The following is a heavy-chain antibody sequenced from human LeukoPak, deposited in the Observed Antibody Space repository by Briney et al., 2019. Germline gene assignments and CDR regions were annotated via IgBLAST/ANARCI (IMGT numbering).Heavy chain of an antibody. V-gene: IGHV3-48*03. CDR3: ARDEWGSYSVY. CDR2: ISSSGSTT. D-gene: IGHD1-26*01. Sequence: GGSLRLSCAASGFTFTSYEMNWVRQAPGKGLEWVSYISSSGSTTYYADSVKGRFTISRDNAKSSLYLQMNSLRAEDTAVYYCARDEWGSYSVYWGQGTLVTVSS. J-gene: IGHJ4*02. CDR1: GFTFTSYE.